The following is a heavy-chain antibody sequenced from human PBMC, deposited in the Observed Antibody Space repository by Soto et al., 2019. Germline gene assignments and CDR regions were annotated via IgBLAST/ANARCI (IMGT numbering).Heavy chain of an antibody. CDR1: GFTFSSYA. CDR2: ISDDGSNK. Sequence: QVQLVESGGGVVQPGRSLRLSCAASGFTFSSYAMHWVRQAPGKGLEWVAVISDDGSNKYYADSVKGRFTISRDNSKNTLYLEMNSLRAEDTAVYYCARDRVRYDFWSGYYTHYYYGMDVWGQGTTVTVSS. D-gene: IGHD3-3*01. CDR3: ARDRVRYDFWSGYYTHYYYGMDV. V-gene: IGHV3-30-3*01. J-gene: IGHJ6*02.